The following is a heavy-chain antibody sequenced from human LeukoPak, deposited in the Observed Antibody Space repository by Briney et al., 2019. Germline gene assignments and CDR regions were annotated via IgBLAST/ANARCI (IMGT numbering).Heavy chain of an antibody. CDR2: IYTSGST. J-gene: IGHJ4*02. Sequence: SETLSLTCTVSGGSISSGSYYWSWIRQPAGKGLEWIGRIYTSGSTNYNPSLKSRVTISVDTSKNQFSLKLSSVTAADTAVYYCGRRSRDGYSSFDYWGQGTLVTVSS. V-gene: IGHV4-61*02. CDR3: GRRSRDGYSSFDY. D-gene: IGHD5-24*01. CDR1: GGSISSGSYY.